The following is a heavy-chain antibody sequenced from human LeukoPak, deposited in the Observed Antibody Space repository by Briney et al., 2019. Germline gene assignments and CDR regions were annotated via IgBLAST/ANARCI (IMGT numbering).Heavy chain of an antibody. CDR1: GFTVTSNY. CDR2: IYSGDNT. D-gene: IGHD6-13*01. CDR3: ARGYSSSWYGGADNYFDY. Sequence: PGRSLRLSCAASGFTVTSNYMSWVRQAPGTGLEWVSVIYSGDNTYYADSVKGRFTISRDNSKNTLYLQMRSLRAEDTAVYYCARGYSSSWYGGADNYFDYWGQGTLVTVSS. V-gene: IGHV3-66*01. J-gene: IGHJ4*02.